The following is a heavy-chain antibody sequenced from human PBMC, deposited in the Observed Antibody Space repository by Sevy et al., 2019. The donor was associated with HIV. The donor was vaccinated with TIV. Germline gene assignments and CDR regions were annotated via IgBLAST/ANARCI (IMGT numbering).Heavy chain of an antibody. V-gene: IGHV4-39*01. D-gene: IGHD6-19*01. CDR3: ARHLNGAGLDVFDI. Sequence: SETLSLTCTVSGGSTSSSDYYWGWIRQPPGKGLEWIGSIFYSGSTYYNPSLKSRVTISVDTSKNQFSLNLNSVTASDTAVYYCARHLNGAGLDVFDIWGQGTMVTVSS. J-gene: IGHJ3*02. CDR2: IFYSGST. CDR1: GGSTSSSDYY.